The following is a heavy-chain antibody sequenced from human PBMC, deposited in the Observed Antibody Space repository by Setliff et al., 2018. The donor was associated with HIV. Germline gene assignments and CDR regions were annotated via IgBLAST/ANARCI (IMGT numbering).Heavy chain of an antibody. CDR3: VRDHRPSNNNWHHWFDP. Sequence: SGGSLRLSCAASGFTFSTSEMNWVRQAPGKGLEWVSYISGSGGTIYYADSVKGRFTISRDNSKNSLNLQMNSLRAEDTAVYYCVRDHRPSNNNWHHWFDPWGQGTLVTVSS. CDR1: GFTFSTSE. V-gene: IGHV3-48*03. J-gene: IGHJ5*02. CDR2: ISGSGGTI. D-gene: IGHD1-1*01.